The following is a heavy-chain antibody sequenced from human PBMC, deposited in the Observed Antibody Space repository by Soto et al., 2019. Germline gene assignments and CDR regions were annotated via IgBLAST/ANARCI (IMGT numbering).Heavy chain of an antibody. D-gene: IGHD6-13*01. CDR1: GGPIGRYY. CDR2: VYYSDST. CDR3: ARTEASSWSFFYYGMDV. V-gene: IGHV4-59*01. J-gene: IGHJ6*02. Sequence: QVQLQESGPGLVKPSETLSLTCTVSGGPIGRYYWSWIRQSPGKGLEWIGCVYYSDSTNYNPSLKSRVTISLDRAKNQFSLRLSSVTAADTVVYYCARTEASSWSFFYYGMDVWDQGTAVAVSS.